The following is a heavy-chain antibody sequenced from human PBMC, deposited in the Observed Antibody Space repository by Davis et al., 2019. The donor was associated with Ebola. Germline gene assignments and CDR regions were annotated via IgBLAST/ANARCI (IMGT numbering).Heavy chain of an antibody. CDR1: GYTFTSYD. V-gene: IGHV1-8*03. D-gene: IGHD2-2*01. CDR3: ARRDCSSTSCSWAPWKSLDY. J-gene: IGHJ4*02. Sequence: ASVKVSCKASGYTFTSYDINWVRPATGQGLEWMGWMNPNSGNTGYAQKFQGRVTITRNTSISTAYMELSSLRSEDTAVYYCARRDCSSTSCSWAPWKSLDYWGQGTLVTVSS. CDR2: MNPNSGNT.